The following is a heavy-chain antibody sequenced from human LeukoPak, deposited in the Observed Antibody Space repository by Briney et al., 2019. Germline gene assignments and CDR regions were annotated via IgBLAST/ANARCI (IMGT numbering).Heavy chain of an antibody. Sequence: GGSLRLSCAASGFLVNANHMNWVRQAPGKGLEWVSIIYSSDYIYYADSVKGRFTISRDNSKNTLYLQMNSLRVEDSAVYYCATERPDSRVLDYWGQGLVVTVSS. CDR1: GFLVNANH. CDR3: ATERPDSRVLDY. J-gene: IGHJ4*02. V-gene: IGHV3-66*01. D-gene: IGHD3-10*01. CDR2: IYSSDYI.